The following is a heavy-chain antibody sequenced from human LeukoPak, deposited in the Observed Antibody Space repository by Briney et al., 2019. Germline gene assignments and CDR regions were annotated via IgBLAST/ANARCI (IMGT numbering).Heavy chain of an antibody. D-gene: IGHD3-10*01. Sequence: GGSLRLSCAASGFTFDDYAMHWVRQAPGKGLEWVSGLSWDSGTIGYADSVKGRFTISRDNAKNSLYLQMNSLRAEDTAVYYCARDVGYFGSGSYPDYFDYWGQGILVTVSS. CDR3: ARDVGYFGSGSYPDYFDY. J-gene: IGHJ4*02. CDR2: LSWDSGTI. CDR1: GFTFDDYA. V-gene: IGHV3-9*01.